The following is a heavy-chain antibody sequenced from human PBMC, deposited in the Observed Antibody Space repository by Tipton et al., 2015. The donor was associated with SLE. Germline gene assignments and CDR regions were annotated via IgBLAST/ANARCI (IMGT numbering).Heavy chain of an antibody. V-gene: IGHV4-59*01. CDR2: IYSSGST. D-gene: IGHD2-8*01. CDR3: ARDPSGYYSTSPYL. CDR1: GGSISSYY. Sequence: TLSLTCTVSGGSISSYYWSWIRQPPGKGLEWIGYIYSSGSTDYNPSLEGRVTISVDSSKNQFSLRLTSVSAADTAVYYCARDPSGYYSTSPYLWGQGTLVTVSS. J-gene: IGHJ5*02.